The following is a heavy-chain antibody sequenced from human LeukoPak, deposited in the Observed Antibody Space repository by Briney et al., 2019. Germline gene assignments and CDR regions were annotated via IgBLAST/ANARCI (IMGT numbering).Heavy chain of an antibody. D-gene: IGHD1-26*01. V-gene: IGHV3-7*01. Sequence: GGSLRLSCAASGFTFSSYWMHWVRQAPGKGLERVANINQGGSEKYYVDSVKGRFTISRDNAKNLLYLQMNSLRDEDTAVYYCARDSGLGAHIWGQGTMVTVSS. J-gene: IGHJ3*02. CDR3: ARDSGLGAHI. CDR1: GFTFSSYW. CDR2: INQGGSEK.